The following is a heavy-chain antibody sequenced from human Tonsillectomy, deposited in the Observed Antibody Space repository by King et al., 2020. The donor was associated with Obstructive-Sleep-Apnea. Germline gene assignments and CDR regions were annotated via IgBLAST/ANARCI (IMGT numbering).Heavy chain of an antibody. Sequence: QLQESGPGLVKPSETLSLTCTVSGGSIISTTYYWGWIRQPPGKGLEWIASISYSGSTYYNPSLKSRVTISVDTSKNQFSLKLTSVTAADTAVYYCARPAYCGGDCYSYGAFDIWGQGTMVTVSS. CDR1: GGSIISTTYY. CDR3: ARPAYCGGDCYSYGAFDI. CDR2: ISYSGST. J-gene: IGHJ3*02. V-gene: IGHV4-39*07. D-gene: IGHD2-21*02.